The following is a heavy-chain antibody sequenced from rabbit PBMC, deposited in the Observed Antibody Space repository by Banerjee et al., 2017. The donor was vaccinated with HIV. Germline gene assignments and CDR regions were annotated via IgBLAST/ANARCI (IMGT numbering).Heavy chain of an antibody. J-gene: IGHJ4*01. V-gene: IGHV1S47*01. CDR2: INTGKGST. CDR1: GFDFSGYG. Sequence: QEQLVESGGGLVQPGGSLTLSCKASGFDFSGYGVSWVRQAPGKGLEWIGYINTGKGSTYYASWVNGRFTISRNTNQNTLYLQLNSLTAADTATYFCARSYTYGYASYAYYFHLWGQGTLVTVS. CDR3: ARSYTYGYASYAYYFHL. D-gene: IGHD6-1*01.